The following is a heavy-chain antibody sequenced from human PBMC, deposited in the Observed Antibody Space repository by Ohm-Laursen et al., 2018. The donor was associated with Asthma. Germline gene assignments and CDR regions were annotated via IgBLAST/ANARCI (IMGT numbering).Heavy chain of an antibody. CDR2: ISTASSFI. CDR1: GFTFSTSA. V-gene: IGHV3-21*01. D-gene: IGHD1-26*01. Sequence: SLRLSCAASGFTFSTSAMHWVRQGPAKGLEWVASISTASSFIYYADSVRGRFTTSRDNARNSVYLQMNSLRAEDTALYYCARIGPEWELPGREYSLHHWGQGTLVTVSS. J-gene: IGHJ1*01. CDR3: ARIGPEWELPGREYSLHH.